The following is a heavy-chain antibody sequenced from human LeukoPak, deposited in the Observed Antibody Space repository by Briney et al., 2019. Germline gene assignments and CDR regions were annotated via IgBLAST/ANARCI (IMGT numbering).Heavy chain of an antibody. CDR3: ASLRPRDMVVTAPAFDF. J-gene: IGHJ4*02. CDR2: IYHSGST. D-gene: IGHD2-15*01. V-gene: IGHV4-38-2*02. CDR1: GYSISSGYY. Sequence: SETLSLTCTVSGYSISSGYYWGWIRQPPGKGLEWIGSIYHSGSTYYNPSLKSRVTISVDTSKNQFSLKLSSVTAADTAVYYCASLRPRDMVVTAPAFDFWGQGTLVTVSS.